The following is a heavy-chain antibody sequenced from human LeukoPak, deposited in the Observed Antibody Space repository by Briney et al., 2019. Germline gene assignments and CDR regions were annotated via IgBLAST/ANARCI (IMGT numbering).Heavy chain of an antibody. V-gene: IGHV4-30-4*01. Sequence: SETLSLTCTVSGGSISSGDYYWSWIRQPPGKGLEWIGYIYYGGSTYYNPSLKSRVTISVDTSKNQFSLKLSSVTAADTAVYYCARVGTYYDILTGFDYWGQGTLVTVSS. CDR1: GGSISSGDYY. CDR3: ARVGTYYDILTGFDY. D-gene: IGHD3-9*01. J-gene: IGHJ4*02. CDR2: IYYGGST.